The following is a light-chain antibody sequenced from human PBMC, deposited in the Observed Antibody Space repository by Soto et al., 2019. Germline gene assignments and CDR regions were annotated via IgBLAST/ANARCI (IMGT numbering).Light chain of an antibody. J-gene: IGKJ2*01. V-gene: IGKV3-15*01. CDR2: GAS. CDR3: QQSNNWPYT. CDR1: QSVRDN. Sequence: EIVMTHSPATLSVSPGERATLSCRASQSVRDNLAWYQQKPGQAPRLLIYGASTRATGIPARFSGSGSGTEFTLKLHSLQSEDFALSFCQQSNNWPYTFGQGTKLEIK.